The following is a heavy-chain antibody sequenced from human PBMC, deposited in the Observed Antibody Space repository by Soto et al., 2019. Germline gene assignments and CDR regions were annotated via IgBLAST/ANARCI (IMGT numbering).Heavy chain of an antibody. CDR1: GDSISTAY. D-gene: IGHD3-3*01. CDR3: ARGEWFLRGYGMDV. V-gene: IGHV4-59*01. J-gene: IGHJ6*02. CDR2: IYNGGSP. Sequence: QVPLQESGPGLVKPSETLSLTCSVSGDSISTAYWSWIRQPPGKRLEYIGFIYNGGSPNYNPSLESRVTISPDTSKNQFSLKLSSVTAADTAVYYCARGEWFLRGYGMDVWGRGTTVTVS.